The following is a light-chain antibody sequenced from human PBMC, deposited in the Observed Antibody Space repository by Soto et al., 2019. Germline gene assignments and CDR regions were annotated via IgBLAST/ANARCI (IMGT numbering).Light chain of an antibody. CDR2: KAS. CDR1: QTIRSW. CDR3: QHYNSYSEA. Sequence: DIQMTQSPSTLSGSVGDRVTITCRDSQTIRSWLAWYQQKRGKAPKLXIYKASTLKSGVPSMFSGSGSGTEFTLTISSLQPDDFATYYCQHYNSYSEAFGQGTKVDIK. J-gene: IGKJ1*01. V-gene: IGKV1-5*03.